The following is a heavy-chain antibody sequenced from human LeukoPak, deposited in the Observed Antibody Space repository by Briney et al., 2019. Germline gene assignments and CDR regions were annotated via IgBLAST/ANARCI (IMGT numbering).Heavy chain of an antibody. CDR2: ISGSGGST. CDR3: AKADILTGYAPRYYFDY. D-gene: IGHD3-9*01. CDR1: GFTFSDYY. J-gene: IGHJ4*02. V-gene: IGHV3-23*01. Sequence: GGSLRLSCAASGFTFSDYYMSWIRQAPGKGLEWVSAISGSGGSTYYADSVKGRFTISRDNSKNTLYLQMNSLRAEDTAVYYCAKADILTGYAPRYYFDYWGQGTLVTVSS.